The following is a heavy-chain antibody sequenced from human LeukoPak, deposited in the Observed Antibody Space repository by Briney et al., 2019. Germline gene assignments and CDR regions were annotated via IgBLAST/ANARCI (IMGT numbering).Heavy chain of an antibody. D-gene: IGHD3/OR15-3a*01. CDR2: IYSGGST. CDR1: GFTVSSNY. Sequence: GGSLRLSCAASGFTVSSNYMSWVRQAPGKGLEWVSVIYSGGSTYYADSVKGRFTISRDNSKDTLYLQMNSLRAEDTAVYYCARGRSSLDARSFYFDYWGQGILVTVSS. CDR3: ARGRSSLDARSFYFDY. V-gene: IGHV3-66*01. J-gene: IGHJ4*02.